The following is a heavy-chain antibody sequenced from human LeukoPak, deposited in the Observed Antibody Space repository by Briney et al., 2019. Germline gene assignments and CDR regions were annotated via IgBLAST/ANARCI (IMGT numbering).Heavy chain of an antibody. V-gene: IGHV3-23*01. CDR3: AKGSSGYFFDL. Sequence: GGSLRLSCTASGFIFNNYGLIWVRQAPGKGLEWVSAISNDGGGTNYADFVKGRFSISRDNSKNTLFLQMNSLRAEDTALYYCAKGSSGYFFDLWGQGTLVTVSS. J-gene: IGHJ4*02. CDR1: GFIFNNYG. D-gene: IGHD3-22*01. CDR2: ISNDGGGT.